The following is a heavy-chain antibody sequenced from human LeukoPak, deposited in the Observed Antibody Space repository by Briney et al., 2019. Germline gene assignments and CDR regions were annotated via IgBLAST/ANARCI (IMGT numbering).Heavy chain of an antibody. CDR3: ARWDDSDWGFGN. D-gene: IGHD6-19*01. CDR1: GVSISSYS. CDR2: FSNRGTT. V-gene: IGHV4-59*08. J-gene: IGHJ4*02. Sequence: SETLSLTCIVSGVSISSYSWNWIRQSPGKGLEWVGYFSNRGTTSYNPSLNSRVTISVDTSKNQLSLKLTSVTDADTAVYYCARWDDSDWGFGNWGLGTLVTVSS.